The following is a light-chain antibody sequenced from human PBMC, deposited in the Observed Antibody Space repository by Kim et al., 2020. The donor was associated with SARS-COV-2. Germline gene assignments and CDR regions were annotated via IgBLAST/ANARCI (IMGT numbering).Light chain of an antibody. J-gene: IGKJ2*02. CDR3: QQYNSYSGT. V-gene: IGKV1-5*03. Sequence: YAAVGDRFTSTGRASQSISSWLAWYQQKPGKAPKLLIYKASSLESGVTSRFSGSGSGTEFTLTISSLQPDDFATYYCQQYNSYSGTFGQGTKLEI. CDR2: KAS. CDR1: QSISSW.